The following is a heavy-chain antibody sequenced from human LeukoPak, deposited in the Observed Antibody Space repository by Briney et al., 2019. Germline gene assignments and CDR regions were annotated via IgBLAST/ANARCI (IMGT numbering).Heavy chain of an antibody. J-gene: IGHJ3*02. V-gene: IGHV4-39*01. CDR1: GGSISSSSYY. D-gene: IGHD2/OR15-2a*01. Sequence: SETLSLTCTVSGGSISSSSYYWGWIRQPPGKGLEWVGSIYYSGSTYYNPSLKGRVTISVDTSKNQFSLKLSSVTAADTAVYYCASGGKSFFGAFDIWGQGTMVTVSS. CDR2: IYYSGST. CDR3: ASGGKSFFGAFDI.